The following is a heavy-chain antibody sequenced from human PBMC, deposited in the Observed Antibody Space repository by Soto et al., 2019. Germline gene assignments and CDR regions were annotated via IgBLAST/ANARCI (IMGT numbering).Heavy chain of an antibody. J-gene: IGHJ4*02. Sequence: GGSLRLSCAASGFTFSSYGMYWVRQAPGKGLEWVAVISYDGTNQYYGDIVKGRFTISRDNSKNTLYLEMNSLRVEDTAVYYCAKERTIPLVRGIIRAVDFWGQGALVTVSS. CDR2: ISYDGTNQ. CDR1: GFTFSSYG. V-gene: IGHV3-30*18. CDR3: AKERTIPLVRGIIRAVDF. D-gene: IGHD3-10*01.